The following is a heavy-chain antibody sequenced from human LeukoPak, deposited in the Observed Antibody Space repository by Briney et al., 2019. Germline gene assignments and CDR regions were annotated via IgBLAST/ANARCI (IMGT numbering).Heavy chain of an antibody. Sequence: XETLSLTCTVSGGSISSYYWSWIRQPPGKGLEWIGYIYYSGSTNYNPSLKSRVTISVDTSKNQFSLKLSSVTAADTAVYYCARGSFYYDSSGYDYWGQGTLVTVSS. J-gene: IGHJ4*02. CDR1: GGSISSYY. CDR3: ARGSFYYDSSGYDY. V-gene: IGHV4-59*01. D-gene: IGHD3-22*01. CDR2: IYYSGST.